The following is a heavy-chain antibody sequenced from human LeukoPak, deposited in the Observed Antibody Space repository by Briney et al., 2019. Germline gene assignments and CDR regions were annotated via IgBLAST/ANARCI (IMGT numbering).Heavy chain of an antibody. J-gene: IGHJ5*02. V-gene: IGHV4-4*07. CDR2: IYTSGST. Sequence: SSETLSLTCTVSGGSISSYYWSWIRQPAGKGLEWIGRIYTSGSTNYNPSLKSRVTMSVDTSKNQFSLKLSSVTAADTAVYYCARESGYCSGGSCRNWFDPWGQGTLVTVSS. D-gene: IGHD2-15*01. CDR3: ARESGYCSGGSCRNWFDP. CDR1: GGSISSYY.